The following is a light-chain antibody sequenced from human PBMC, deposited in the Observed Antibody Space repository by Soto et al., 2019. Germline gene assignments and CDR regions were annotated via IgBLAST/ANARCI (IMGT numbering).Light chain of an antibody. V-gene: IGKV3-15*01. CDR3: QQYYKWPQT. CDR2: DAS. J-gene: IGKJ1*01. Sequence: EIVLTQSPGTLSLSPGERATLSCRASQSVSNNYLAWYQQKPGQAPRLLIYDASTRATGIPARFRGSGSGTEFTLTISSLQSEDFAVYHCQQYYKWPQTFGQGTKVDIK. CDR1: QSVSNN.